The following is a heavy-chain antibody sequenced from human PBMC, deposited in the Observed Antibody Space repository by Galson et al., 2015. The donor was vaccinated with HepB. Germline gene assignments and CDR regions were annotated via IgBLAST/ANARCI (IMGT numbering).Heavy chain of an antibody. V-gene: IGHV1-2*02. D-gene: IGHD5-18*01. Sequence: SVKVSGKASGYTFTGYYMHWVRQAPGQGLEWMGWINPNSGGTNYAQKFQGRVTITRDTSISTAYMELIRLRSDDAAVDYCAGVDAAMASGYNWFDPWGQGTLVTVSS. CDR3: AGVDAAMASGYNWFDP. CDR1: GYTFTGYY. J-gene: IGHJ5*02. CDR2: INPNSGGT.